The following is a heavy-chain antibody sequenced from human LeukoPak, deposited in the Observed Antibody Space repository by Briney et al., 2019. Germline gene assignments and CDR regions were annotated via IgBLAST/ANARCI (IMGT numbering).Heavy chain of an antibody. CDR1: GGSISISSYC. Sequence: SETLSLTCTVSGGSISISSYCWGWVRQPRGKGREWIVSINYSGSTYYDPSLKSRVNIYVDASKNQFSLRLTSVTAADTAVYYCARRHAFCPDNNRPCPGAFDVWGQGTMVTVSS. D-gene: IGHD3-3*02. CDR3: ARRHAFCPDNNRPCPGAFDV. J-gene: IGHJ3*01. V-gene: IGHV4-39*01. CDR2: INYSGST.